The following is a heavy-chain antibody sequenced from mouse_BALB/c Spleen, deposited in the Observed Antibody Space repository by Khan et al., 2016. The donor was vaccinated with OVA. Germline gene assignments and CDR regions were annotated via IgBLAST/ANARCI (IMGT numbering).Heavy chain of an antibody. CDR3: ARGDYYGSSPFAY. Sequence: LVKTGASVKISCKASGYSLTGYYMHWVKQSHGKSLEWIGYISCYNGVISYNQKFKGKATFTVDTSSSTAYMQFNSLTSEDSAVYYCARGDYYGSSPFAYWGQGTLVTVSA. D-gene: IGHD1-1*01. V-gene: IGHV1S34*01. CDR2: ISCYNGVI. CDR1: GYSLTGYY. J-gene: IGHJ3*01.